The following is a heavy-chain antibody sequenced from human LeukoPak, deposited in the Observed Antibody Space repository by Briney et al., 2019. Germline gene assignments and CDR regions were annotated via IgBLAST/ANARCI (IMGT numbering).Heavy chain of an antibody. J-gene: IGHJ3*02. Sequence: GGSLSLSCAASGFTFSSYEMNWVRQAPGKGLKWVSYISSSGGTIYYADTVKGRFTISRDNAKNSLYLQMNSLRAEDTAVYYCARVTWDTALLTGAFDTWGPGKLLTVAS. CDR2: ISSSGGTI. D-gene: IGHD5-18*01. CDR3: ARVTWDTALLTGAFDT. CDR1: GFTFSSYE. V-gene: IGHV3-48*03.